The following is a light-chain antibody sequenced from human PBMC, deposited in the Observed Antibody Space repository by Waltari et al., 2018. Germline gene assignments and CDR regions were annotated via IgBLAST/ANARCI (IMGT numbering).Light chain of an antibody. CDR3: GTWDGSLSAWL. J-gene: IGLJ2*01. V-gene: IGLV1-51*02. CDR1: SSNIGNNL. Sequence: QSVLTQPPSVSAAPGQRVTISCSGSSSNIGNNLVSWYQQFPGTAPKLRIDEKDQRPSGIPDRFSGSKSGTSATLTITGLQTGDEAEYYCGTWDGSLSAWLFGGGTKLTVL. CDR2: EKD.